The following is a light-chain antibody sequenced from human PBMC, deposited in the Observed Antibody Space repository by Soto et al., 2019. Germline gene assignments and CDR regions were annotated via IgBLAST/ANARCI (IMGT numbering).Light chain of an antibody. V-gene: IGKV1-5*03. CDR2: KAS. CDR1: QSISSW. Sequence: DIQMTQSPSTLSASVGDRITITCRASQSISSWLDWYQQKPGKAPKLLIYKASSLESGVPSRFSGSGSGTEFTLTISSLQPDDFATYYCQHYQSSSWTSGQGTKVEIK. J-gene: IGKJ1*01. CDR3: QHYQSSSWT.